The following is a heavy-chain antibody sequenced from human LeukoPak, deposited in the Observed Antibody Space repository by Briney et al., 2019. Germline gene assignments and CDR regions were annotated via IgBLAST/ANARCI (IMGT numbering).Heavy chain of an antibody. V-gene: IGHV6-1*01. CDR3: AREDYYDSSGSIYYYYYMDV. CDR1: GDSVSSNSAA. D-gene: IGHD3-22*01. CDR2: TYYRSKWYN. Sequence: SQTLSLTCAISGDSVSSNSAAWNWIRQSPSRGLEWLGRTYYRSKWYNDYAVSVKSRITINPDTSKNQFSLQLNSVTPEDTAVYYCAREDYYDSSGSIYYYYYMDVWGKGNPGHRLL. J-gene: IGHJ6*03.